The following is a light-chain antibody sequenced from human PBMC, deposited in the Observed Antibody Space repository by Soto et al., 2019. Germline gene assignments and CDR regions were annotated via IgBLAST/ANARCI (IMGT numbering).Light chain of an antibody. CDR1: QSVLYSSNNKNY. V-gene: IGKV4-1*01. Sequence: DIVMTQSPDSLAVSLGERATINCKSSQSVLYSSNNKNYLVWYQQKPGQPPKLLIYWASTRESGVPDRFSGSGSGTDFTLTISSLQAEDVAVYYCQQDYSTPYTSGQGTKLEIK. CDR2: WAS. J-gene: IGKJ2*01. CDR3: QQDYSTPYT.